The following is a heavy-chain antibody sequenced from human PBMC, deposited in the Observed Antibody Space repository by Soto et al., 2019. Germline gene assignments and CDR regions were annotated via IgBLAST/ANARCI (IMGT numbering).Heavy chain of an antibody. Sequence: QVLLVQSGAEVKKPGASVKVSCKASGYSFTTYGIAWVRQAPGQGLEWMGWISTYNGDTDYAQNLQGRVIMTTDTSTTTAYMELRSLRSDDTAVYYCAREGSRPYYYYGMDVWGQGTTVSVSS. D-gene: IGHD2-15*01. J-gene: IGHJ6*02. V-gene: IGHV1-18*01. CDR3: AREGSRPYYYYGMDV. CDR1: GYSFTTYG. CDR2: ISTYNGDT.